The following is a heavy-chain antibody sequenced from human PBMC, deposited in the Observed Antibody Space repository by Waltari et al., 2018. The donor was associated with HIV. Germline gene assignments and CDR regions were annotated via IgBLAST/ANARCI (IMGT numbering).Heavy chain of an antibody. CDR1: GITVSSNY. Sequence: EVQLVESGGGLIQPGGSLRLSCAASGITVSSNYMTWVRQAPGKGLEWVGVIYSGGSKYEADAVKGRFTISRDNSKNTLYLQMNSLRAEDTAVYYCARARTYYDFWSGNYSPDYFDYWGQGTLITVSS. CDR2: IYSGGSK. D-gene: IGHD3-3*01. CDR3: ARARTYYDFWSGNYSPDYFDY. V-gene: IGHV3-53*01. J-gene: IGHJ4*02.